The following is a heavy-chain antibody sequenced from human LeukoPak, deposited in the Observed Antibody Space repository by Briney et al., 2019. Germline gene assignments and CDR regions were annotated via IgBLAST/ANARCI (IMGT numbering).Heavy chain of an antibody. J-gene: IGHJ4*02. V-gene: IGHV1-2*02. Sequence: ASVKVSCKALGPTFSGFHIHWVRHVPGQGLEWMGRIRPNSGGANYAQNFQGRITMTRDTSISTAYMELNSLRSDDTAVYYCASPATPQPCSDDLCYLDYWGQGTLVTVSS. CDR3: ASPATPQPCSDDLCYLDY. D-gene: IGHD2-21*01. CDR2: IRPNSGGA. CDR1: GPTFSGFH.